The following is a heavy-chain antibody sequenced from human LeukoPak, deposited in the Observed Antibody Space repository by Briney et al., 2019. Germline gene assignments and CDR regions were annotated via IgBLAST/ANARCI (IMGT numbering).Heavy chain of an antibody. CDR3: VRGYSFGPYGMDV. CDR2: ISGSGATT. V-gene: IGHV3-23*01. J-gene: IGHJ6*02. CDR1: GFTFSTYA. Sequence: PGGSLRLSCTASGFTFSTYAMTWVRQAPGKGLEWVSSISGSGATTYYADSVKGRFTISRDNSKNTLYLQMSSLRAEDTAVYFCVRGYSFGPYGMDVWGQGTTVTVSS. D-gene: IGHD2-15*01.